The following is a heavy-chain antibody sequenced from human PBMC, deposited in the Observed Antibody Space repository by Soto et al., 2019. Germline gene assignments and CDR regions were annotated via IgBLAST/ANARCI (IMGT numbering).Heavy chain of an antibody. CDR2: INPNSGGT. V-gene: IGHV1-2*04. Sequence: EASVKVSCKASGYTFTGYYMHWVRQAPGQGLEWMGWINPNSGGTNYAQKFQGWVTMTRDTSISTAYMELSRLRSDDTAVYYCAREGYCSGGSCYRPYGMDVWGQGTTVTVSS. J-gene: IGHJ6*02. D-gene: IGHD2-15*01. CDR3: AREGYCSGGSCYRPYGMDV. CDR1: GYTFTGYY.